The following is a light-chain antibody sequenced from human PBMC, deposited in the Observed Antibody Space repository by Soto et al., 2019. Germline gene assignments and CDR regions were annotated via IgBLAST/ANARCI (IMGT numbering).Light chain of an antibody. J-gene: IGLJ1*01. Sequence: QSVLTQPPSASGTPGQRVTISFSGRSSNIGSNTVNWYQQLPGTAPKLLIYSNNQRPSGVPDRFSGSKSGTSASLAISGLQSEDEADYYCAAWDDSLNASYVFGTGTKVTVL. V-gene: IGLV1-44*01. CDR2: SNN. CDR1: SSNIGSNT. CDR3: AAWDDSLNASYV.